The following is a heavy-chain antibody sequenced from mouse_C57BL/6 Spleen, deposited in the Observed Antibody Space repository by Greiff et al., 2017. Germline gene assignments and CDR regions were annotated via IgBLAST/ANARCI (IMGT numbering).Heavy chain of an antibody. Sequence: VKLLESGPGLVAPSQSLSITCTVSGFSLTSYGVSWVRQPPGKGLAWLGVIWGDGSTNYHSALISRLSISKDNSKSQVFLKLNSLQTDDTATYYCAKQGSSGPVAWFAYWGQGTLVTVSA. V-gene: IGHV2-3*01. D-gene: IGHD3-2*02. CDR2: IWGDGST. CDR1: GFSLTSYG. J-gene: IGHJ3*01. CDR3: AKQGSSGPVAWFAY.